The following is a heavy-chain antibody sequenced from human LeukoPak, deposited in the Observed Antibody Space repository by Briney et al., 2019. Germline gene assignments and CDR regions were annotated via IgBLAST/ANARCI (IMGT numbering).Heavy chain of an antibody. Sequence: SETLSLTCAVYGGSFSGYYWIWIRQPPGKGLEWIGYIYYSGSTNYNPSLKSRVTISVDTSKNQFSLKLSSVTAADTAVYYCARAADSSDWYLGYWGQGMLVTVSS. J-gene: IGHJ4*02. CDR2: IYYSGST. CDR3: ARAADSSDWYLGY. V-gene: IGHV4-59*01. D-gene: IGHD3-22*01. CDR1: GGSFSGYY.